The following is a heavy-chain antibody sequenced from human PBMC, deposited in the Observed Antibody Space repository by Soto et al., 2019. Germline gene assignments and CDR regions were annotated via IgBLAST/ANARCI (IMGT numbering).Heavy chain of an antibody. CDR3: AKDLSYVPEY. D-gene: IGHD1-26*01. CDR2: IKTDGSIT. Sequence: GGSLRLSCAASGFTFRSYWMYWVRQAPGKGLEWVSRIKTDGSITSYADSVKGRFTVSRDNARDTLYLQMNSLRVEDTAVYYCAKDLSYVPEYWGQGTLVTVSS. J-gene: IGHJ4*02. CDR1: GFTFRSYW. V-gene: IGHV3-74*01.